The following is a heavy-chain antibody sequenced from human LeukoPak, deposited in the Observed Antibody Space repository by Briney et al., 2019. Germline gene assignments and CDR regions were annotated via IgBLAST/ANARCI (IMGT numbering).Heavy chain of an antibody. V-gene: IGHV3-30*03. D-gene: IGHD3-16*01. CDR3: ATAGDDALDI. J-gene: IGHJ3*02. Sequence: PGGSLRLSCAASGFTFSSYGMHWVRQAPGKGLEWVAVISYDGSNKYYADSVKGRFTISRDNSKNTLYLQMNSLRAEDTAVYYCATAGDDALDIWGQGTMVTVSP. CDR1: GFTFSSYG. CDR2: ISYDGSNK.